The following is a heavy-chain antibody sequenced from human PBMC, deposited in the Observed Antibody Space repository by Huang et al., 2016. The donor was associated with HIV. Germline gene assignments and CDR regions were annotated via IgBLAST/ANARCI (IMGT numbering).Heavy chain of an antibody. Sequence: EVQLVESGGGLVQPGRSLRLSCTASGFTFGGYALSWFRQGPGSGLEWVVFIRGKAYGGTTEYAASVKDRFTISRDESKSIAYLQMNSLKTEDTAMYFCTRVVYSGGYYGFFDYWGQGTLVTVSS. J-gene: IGHJ4*02. CDR1: GFTFGGYA. CDR2: IRGKAYGGTT. CDR3: TRVVYSGGYYGFFDY. V-gene: IGHV3-49*03. D-gene: IGHD1-26*01.